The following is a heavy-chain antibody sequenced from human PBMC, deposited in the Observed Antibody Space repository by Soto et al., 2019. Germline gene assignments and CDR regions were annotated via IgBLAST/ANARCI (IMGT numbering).Heavy chain of an antibody. Sequence: PGGSLRLSCSASGFTFSNYNMNWVRLAPGKGLEWISSISASGGTIYYADSVRGRFTISRDNANNSLSLQMTSLKDEDTAVYYCARGLCGADCFSFGFSSKYYFDFWGLGTLVTVSS. CDR1: GFTFSNYN. CDR2: ISASGGTI. J-gene: IGHJ4*02. V-gene: IGHV3-48*02. D-gene: IGHD2-21*02. CDR3: ARGLCGADCFSFGFSSKYYFDF.